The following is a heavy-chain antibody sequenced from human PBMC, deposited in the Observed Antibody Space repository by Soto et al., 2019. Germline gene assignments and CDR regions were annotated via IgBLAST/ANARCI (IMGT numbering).Heavy chain of an antibody. V-gene: IGHV4-30-4*01. Sequence: QVQLQESGPGLVKPSQTLSLTCTVSGGSISSCDHYWSWIRQRPGKGLEWIGYIYYSGSTDYNPSLKSRVTISVDTSKNQSSMKLSSVTAADTAVYYCARDLPISGYYFVIWGQGTMVTVSS. CDR2: IYYSGST. CDR1: GGSISSCDHY. CDR3: ARDLPISGYYFVI. J-gene: IGHJ3*02. D-gene: IGHD3-9*01.